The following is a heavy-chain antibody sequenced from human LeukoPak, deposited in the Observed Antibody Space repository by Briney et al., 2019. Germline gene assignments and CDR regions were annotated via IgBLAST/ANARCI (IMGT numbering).Heavy chain of an antibody. CDR3: ARDGAVAGSFYYYYYYMDV. Sequence: PGGSLRLSCAASGFTFSSYEMNWVRQAPGKGLEWVSYISSSGSTIYYADSVKGRFTISRDNAKNSLYLQMNSLRAEDTAVYYCARDGAVAGSFYYYYYYMDVWGKGTTVTIPS. CDR2: ISSSGSTI. V-gene: IGHV3-48*03. J-gene: IGHJ6*03. CDR1: GFTFSSYE. D-gene: IGHD6-19*01.